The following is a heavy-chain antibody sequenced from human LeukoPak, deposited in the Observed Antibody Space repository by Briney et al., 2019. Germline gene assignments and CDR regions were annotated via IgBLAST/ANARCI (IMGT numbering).Heavy chain of an antibody. CDR1: GFTFSSYE. CDR2: ISSSGSTT. Sequence: GGSLRLSCAASGFTFSSYEMNWVRQAPGKGLEWVSYISSSGSTTYYADSARGRFTISRDNGKKSLYLQMNSLRAEDTAVYYCARGRDGDYVPLDYWGQGTLVTVSS. J-gene: IGHJ4*02. V-gene: IGHV3-48*03. D-gene: IGHD4-17*01. CDR3: ARGRDGDYVPLDY.